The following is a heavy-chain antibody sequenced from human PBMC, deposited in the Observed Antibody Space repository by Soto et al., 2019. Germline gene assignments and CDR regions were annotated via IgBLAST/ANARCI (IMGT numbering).Heavy chain of an antibody. Sequence: SETLSLTCTVSGGSITNFYWSWIRQPPGKRLEWMGYISHSGITNYNPSLKSPITISVDTSKDQFYLKLYSVTAADAAVYYCARDLRGYSYGYDAFDIWGHGTTVTVS. CDR2: ISHSGIT. CDR1: GGSITNFY. CDR3: ARDLRGYSYGYDAFDI. D-gene: IGHD5-18*01. V-gene: IGHV4-59*01. J-gene: IGHJ3*02.